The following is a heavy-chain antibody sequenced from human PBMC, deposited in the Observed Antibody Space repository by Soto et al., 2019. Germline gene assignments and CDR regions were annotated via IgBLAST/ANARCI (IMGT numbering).Heavy chain of an antibody. J-gene: IGHJ3*01. D-gene: IGHD3-3*01. CDR1: TFTSSG. CDR2: ISTHNGNT. CDR3: AREGILGLFDAYDL. Sequence: ASVKVSCKASTFTSSGISWVRQAPGQGLEWVGWISTHNGNTIYPQKFQGRVILTMDKITTTVYMELRRLRSDDTAVYFCAREGILGLFDAYDLWGQGTRVTVSS. V-gene: IGHV1-18*04.